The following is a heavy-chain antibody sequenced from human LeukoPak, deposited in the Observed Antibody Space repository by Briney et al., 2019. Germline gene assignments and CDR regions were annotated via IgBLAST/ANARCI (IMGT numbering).Heavy chain of an antibody. CDR3: ARGYYYDSTGYNPFDY. V-gene: IGHV3-11*04. D-gene: IGHD3-22*01. CDR2: ISSSGSTL. CDR1: GFTVSSNY. J-gene: IGHJ4*02. Sequence: GGSLRLSCAASGFTVSSNYMSWVRQAPGKGLEWVSYISSSGSTLYYADSLKGRFTISRDNAKNSLYLQMNSLRAEDTAVYYCARGYYYDSTGYNPFDYWGQGTLVTVSS.